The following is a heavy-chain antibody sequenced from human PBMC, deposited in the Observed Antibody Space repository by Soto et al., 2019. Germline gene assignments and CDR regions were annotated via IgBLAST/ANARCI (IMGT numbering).Heavy chain of an antibody. CDR2: ISYDGSNK. J-gene: IGHJ5*02. D-gene: IGHD3-10*01. CDR1: GFTFSSYG. V-gene: IGHV3-30*18. CDR3: AKDGGYGSGSYPSVP. Sequence: QVQLVESGGGVVQPGRSLRLSCAASGFTFSSYGMHWVRQAPGKGLEWVAVISYDGSNKYYADSVKGRFTISRDNSKNTLYLQMNSLRAEDTAVYYCAKDGGYGSGSYPSVPWGQGTLVTVSS.